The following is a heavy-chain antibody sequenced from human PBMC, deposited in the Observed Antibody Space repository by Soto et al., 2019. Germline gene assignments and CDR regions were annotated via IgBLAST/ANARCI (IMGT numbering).Heavy chain of an antibody. V-gene: IGHV1-69*12. D-gene: IGHD3-10*01. CDR3: ATFGGEMATNDDY. Sequence: QVQLVQSGAEVKKPGSSVKVSCKASGGTFSSYAISWVRQAPGQGLEWMGGILPIFGTANYAQKFQGRVTITADESMSTAYMELSSLRSEDTAGYDCATFGGEMATNDDYLGQGTLVTVSS. CDR2: ILPIFGTA. J-gene: IGHJ4*02. CDR1: GGTFSSYA.